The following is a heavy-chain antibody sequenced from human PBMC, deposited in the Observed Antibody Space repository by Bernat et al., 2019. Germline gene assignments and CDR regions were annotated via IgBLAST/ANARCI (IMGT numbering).Heavy chain of an antibody. CDR3: ARDRGYCSSTSCYSYGMDV. J-gene: IGHJ6*02. Sequence: QVQLQESGPGLVKPSQTLSLTCTVSGGSISSGGYYWSWIRQHPGKGLEWIGYIYYSGSTYYNPSLKSRVTISVDTSKIQFSLKLSSVTAADTAVYYCARDRGYCSSTSCYSYGMDVWGQGTTVTVSS. CDR1: GGSISSGGYY. V-gene: IGHV4-31*03. CDR2: IYYSGST. D-gene: IGHD2-2*01.